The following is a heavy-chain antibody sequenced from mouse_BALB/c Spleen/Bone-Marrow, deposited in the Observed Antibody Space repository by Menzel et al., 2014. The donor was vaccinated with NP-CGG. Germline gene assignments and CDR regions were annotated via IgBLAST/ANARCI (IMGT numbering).Heavy chain of an antibody. CDR3: ARHAYYDQTEVSFVY. CDR1: GFSFNSYG. Sequence: EVNVVDSGGGLVKSGGSLKLSCAASGFSFNSYGMSWVRQTPEKRLEWVATISGGGSYTFYPDSVKGRFTTSRDNAKNNLYLQLSSLRSEDAALYYCARHAYYDQTEVSFVYWGQGTLVTVSA. CDR2: ISGGGSYT. J-gene: IGHJ3*01. V-gene: IGHV5-9-2*01. D-gene: IGHD2-4*01.